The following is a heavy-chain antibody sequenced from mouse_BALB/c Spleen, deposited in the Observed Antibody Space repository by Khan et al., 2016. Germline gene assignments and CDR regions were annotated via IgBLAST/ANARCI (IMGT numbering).Heavy chain of an antibody. V-gene: IGHV5-6-4*01. CDR3: TKGYGNYRDAMDY. D-gene: IGHD2-1*01. CDR2: ISSGGSYT. CDR1: GFTFSSYT. J-gene: IGHJ4*01. Sequence: EVELVESGGGLVKPGGSLKLSCAASGFTFSSYTMSWVRQTPEKRLEWVATISSGGSYTYYPDSVKGRFTISRDNAKNTLYLQMSSLKSEDTAMYYWTKGYGNYRDAMDYWGQGTSVTVSS.